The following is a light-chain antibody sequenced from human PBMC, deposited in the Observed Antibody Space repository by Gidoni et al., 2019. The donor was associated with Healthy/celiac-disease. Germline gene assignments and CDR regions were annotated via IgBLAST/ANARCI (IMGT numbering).Light chain of an antibody. CDR1: SSDVGSYNL. V-gene: IGLV2-23*02. CDR3: CSYAGSSTPWV. J-gene: IGLJ3*02. CDR2: EVS. Sequence: QSALTQPASVSGSPRQSITTACTGTSSDVGSYNLVSWYQQHPGKAPKLMIYEVSKRPSGVSNRFSGSKSGNTASLTISGLQAEDEADYYCCSYAGSSTPWVFGGGTKLTVL.